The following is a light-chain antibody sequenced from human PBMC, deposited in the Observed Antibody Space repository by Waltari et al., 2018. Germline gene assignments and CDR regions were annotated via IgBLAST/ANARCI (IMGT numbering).Light chain of an antibody. CDR1: TSNIGVNF. V-gene: IGLV1-47*01. Sequence: QSVLTQPPSASGTPGQRVTISCSGSTSNIGVNFVYWYQQFPGTAPKRPIYRNNPRPSGVPDRFSGSKSGTSAALAISGLRSEDEADYYCAAWDDSLSGPVFGGGTELTVL. CDR2: RNN. CDR3: AAWDDSLSGPV. J-gene: IGLJ3*02.